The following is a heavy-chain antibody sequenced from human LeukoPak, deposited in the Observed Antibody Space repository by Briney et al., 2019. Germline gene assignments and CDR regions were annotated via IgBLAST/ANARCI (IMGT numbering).Heavy chain of an antibody. V-gene: IGHV3-21*01. Sequence: GGSLRLSCAASGFTFSSYSMNWVRQAPGKGLEWVSSISSSSSYIYYADSVKGRFTISRDNAKNSLYLQMNSLRAEDTAVYYCARDLSQSSGYWLAPGRIDYWGQGTLVTVSS. CDR3: ARDLSQSSGYWLAPGRIDY. CDR1: GFTFSSYS. CDR2: ISSSSSYI. J-gene: IGHJ4*02. D-gene: IGHD3-22*01.